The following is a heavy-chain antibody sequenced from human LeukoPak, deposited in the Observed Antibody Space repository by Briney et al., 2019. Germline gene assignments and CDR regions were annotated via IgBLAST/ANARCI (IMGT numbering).Heavy chain of an antibody. J-gene: IGHJ4*02. D-gene: IGHD1-1*01. Sequence: GGSLRLSCAASGFTFTTYAMTWVRRAPGMRLEWVSAIGGSGDATYYADSVKGRFTISRDNSENTVYLQVSSLRAEDTAVYYCARLSGTSGTTSRVLHYWGQGALVTVSS. CDR1: GFTFTTYA. CDR2: IGGSGDAT. CDR3: ARLSGTSGTTSRVLHY. V-gene: IGHV3-23*01.